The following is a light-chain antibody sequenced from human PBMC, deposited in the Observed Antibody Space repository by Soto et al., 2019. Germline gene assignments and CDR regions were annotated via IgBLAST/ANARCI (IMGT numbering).Light chain of an antibody. V-gene: IGLV2-8*01. CDR2: EVI. CDR3: SSFTNTENSYV. Sequence: QSVLTQPPSASGSPGQSVTISCTGTSSDVGAYNYVSWYQQHPGRAPKLLIYEVIKRPSGVPDRFSGSKSGNTASLTVSGLQAEDEGDYYCSSFTNTENSYVFGSGTKVTVL. J-gene: IGLJ1*01. CDR1: SSDVGAYNY.